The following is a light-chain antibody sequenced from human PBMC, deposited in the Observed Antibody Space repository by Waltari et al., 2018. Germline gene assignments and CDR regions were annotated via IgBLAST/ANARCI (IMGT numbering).Light chain of an antibody. V-gene: IGKV3D-20*01. CDR2: DAS. CDR3: QQFGTSPLT. CDR1: QSVSSNY. J-gene: IGKJ4*01. Sequence: DIVLTQPPATLSLSPGERATLSCGASQSVSSNYLPWYQQKPGLAPRLLIYDASSRATGIPDKFSGSGSGTDFTLTISRLEPEDFAVNYCQQFGTSPLTFGGGTKVEIK.